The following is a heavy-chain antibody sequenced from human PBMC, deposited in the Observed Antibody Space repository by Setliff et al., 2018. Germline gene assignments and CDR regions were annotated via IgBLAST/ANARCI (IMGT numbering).Heavy chain of an antibody. V-gene: IGHV3-48*03. D-gene: IGHD2-15*01. CDR1: GFSFNKYW. Sequence: GGSLRLSCTVYGFSFNKYWMNWVRQAPGKGLEWISFISSSGNTRYYIDSVKGRFTISRDNTKASLYLQMNSLRPEDTAVYYCARDPGGGHPSYYGMDVWGQGTTVTVSS. CDR2: ISSSGNTR. J-gene: IGHJ6*02. CDR3: ARDPGGGHPSYYGMDV.